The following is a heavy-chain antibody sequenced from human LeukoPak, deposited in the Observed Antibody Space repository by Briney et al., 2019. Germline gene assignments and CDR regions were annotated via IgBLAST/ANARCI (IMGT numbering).Heavy chain of an antibody. CDR2: IKQDGSEK. CDR1: GFTFSTPW. Sequence: PGGSLRLSCAASGFTFSTPWMSWVRQTPGKGLEWVASIKQDGSEKYYVDSVRGRFTTSRDNAKNSLSLQMNSLRAEDTAVYYCARAWQWAFDIWGQGTMVTVSS. CDR3: ARAWQWAFDI. V-gene: IGHV3-7*04. J-gene: IGHJ3*02. D-gene: IGHD2-8*01.